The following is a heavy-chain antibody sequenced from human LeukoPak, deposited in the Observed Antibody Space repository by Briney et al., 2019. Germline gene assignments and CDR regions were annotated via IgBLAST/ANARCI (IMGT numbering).Heavy chain of an antibody. CDR1: GYTFTSYG. D-gene: IGHD3-10*01. CDR2: ISAYNGNT. V-gene: IGHV1-18*04. J-gene: IGHJ4*02. Sequence: GASVKVSCKASGYTFTSYGISWVRQAPGQGLEWMGWISAYNGNTNYAQKLQGRVTMTTDTSTSTAYMELRSLRSDDTAVYYCARDFALLWFGDFFDYWSQGTLVTVSS. CDR3: ARDFALLWFGDFFDY.